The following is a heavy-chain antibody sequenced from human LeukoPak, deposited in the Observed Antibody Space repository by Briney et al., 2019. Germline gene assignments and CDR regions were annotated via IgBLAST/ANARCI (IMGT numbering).Heavy chain of an antibody. V-gene: IGHV4-61*02. CDR2: GYTSGST. D-gene: IGHD3-10*01. CDR1: GGSISSGRYY. J-gene: IGHJ5*02. CDR3: ARNFGPSGFDP. Sequence: PSGTLSLTCTVSGGSISSGRYYWSWIRQPAGKGLEWIGRGYTSGSTNYNPSLKSRATISVDTSKNQFSLKLSSVTAADTAVYYCARNFGPSGFDPWGQGTLVTVSS.